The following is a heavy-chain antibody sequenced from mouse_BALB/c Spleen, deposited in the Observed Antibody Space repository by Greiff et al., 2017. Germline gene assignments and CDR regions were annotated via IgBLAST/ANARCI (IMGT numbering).Heavy chain of an antibody. CDR1: GFTFSSYG. J-gene: IGHJ2*01. V-gene: IGHV5-6-3*01. CDR3: APGYYFDY. Sequence: EVQGVESGGGLVQPGGSLKLSCAASGFTFSSYGMSWVRQTPDKRLELVATINSNGGSTYYPDSVKGRFTISRDNAKNTLYLQMSSLKSEDTAMYYCAPGYYFDYWGQGTTLTVSS. CDR2: INSNGGST. D-gene: IGHD4-1*01.